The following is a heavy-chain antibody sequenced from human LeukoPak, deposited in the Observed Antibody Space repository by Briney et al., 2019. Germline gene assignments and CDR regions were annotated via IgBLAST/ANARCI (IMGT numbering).Heavy chain of an antibody. V-gene: IGHV3-30*04. CDR2: ISYDGSNK. J-gene: IGHJ6*03. Sequence: SGGSLRLSCAASGFTFSVYAMHWVRQAPGKGLEWVAIISYDGSNKYYADSVKGRFTISRDNSKNTVYLQMNSLRAEDTAVYYCASRYSSSWYRDYYYYMDVWGKGTTVTISS. D-gene: IGHD6-13*01. CDR1: GFTFSVYA. CDR3: ASRYSSSWYRDYYYYMDV.